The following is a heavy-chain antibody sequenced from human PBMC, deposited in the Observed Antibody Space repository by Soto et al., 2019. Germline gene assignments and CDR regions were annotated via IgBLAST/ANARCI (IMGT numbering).Heavy chain of an antibody. J-gene: IGHJ4*02. CDR3: ARDLDTAILYYFAY. CDR1: GYTFTNYA. CDR2: INAVNGDT. V-gene: IGHV1-3*01. Sequence: ASVKVSCKASGYTFTNYAIHWVRQAPGQRLEWMGWINAVNGDTRYSQKFQGRVTITRDTSASTAYMELSTLRSEDTAVYFCARDLDTAILYYFAYWGQGTLVTVSS. D-gene: IGHD5-18*01.